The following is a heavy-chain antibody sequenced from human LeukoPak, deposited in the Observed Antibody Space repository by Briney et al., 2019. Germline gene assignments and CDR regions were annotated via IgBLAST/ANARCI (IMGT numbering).Heavy chain of an antibody. J-gene: IGHJ6*04. V-gene: IGHV3-74*01. CDR3: AELGITMIGGV. D-gene: IGHD3-10*02. CDR2: INNDGSNT. CDR1: GFTFSSYW. Sequence: PGGSLRLSCAVSGFTFSSYWMHWVRQAPGKGLMWVSHINNDGSNTRYADSVKGRFTISRDNAKNSLYLQMNSLRAEDTAVYYCAELGITMIGGVWGKGTTVTISS.